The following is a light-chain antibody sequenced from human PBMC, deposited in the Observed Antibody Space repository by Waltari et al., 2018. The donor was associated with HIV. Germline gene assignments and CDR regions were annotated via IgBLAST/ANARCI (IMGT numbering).Light chain of an antibody. CDR1: SSEVGGYNY. J-gene: IGLJ1*01. CDR3: SSYTSSTTPYV. Sequence: QSALTQPASVSGSPGQSITISCTGTSSEVGGYNYVSWYQQHPGKAPKLMIYEVTSRPSGVSNRFSGSKSGDTASLTISGLQAEDEADYYCSSYTSSTTPYVFGAGTKVTVL. V-gene: IGLV2-14*01. CDR2: EVT.